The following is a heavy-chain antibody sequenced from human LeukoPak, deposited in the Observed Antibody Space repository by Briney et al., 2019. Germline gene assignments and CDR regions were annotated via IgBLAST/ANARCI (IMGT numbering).Heavy chain of an antibody. Sequence: GGSLRLSCAASGFTFSSYSMNWVRQAPGKGLEWVSSISSSSSYIYYADSVKGRFTISRDNAKNSLYLQMNSLRAEDTAVYYCARHLYGTRPSQEDYFDYWGQGTLVTVSS. J-gene: IGHJ4*02. CDR2: ISSSSSYI. CDR1: GFTFSSYS. V-gene: IGHV3-21*01. D-gene: IGHD3-10*01. CDR3: ARHLYGTRPSQEDYFDY.